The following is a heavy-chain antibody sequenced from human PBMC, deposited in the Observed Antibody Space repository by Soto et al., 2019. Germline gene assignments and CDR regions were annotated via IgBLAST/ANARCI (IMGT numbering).Heavy chain of an antibody. J-gene: IGHJ6*02. V-gene: IGHV3-30*18. CDR1: WFTFRNYG. CDR2: ISYDGSNK. Sequence: GGLRLSFSAPWFTFRNYGVHWGRPGPGKGLEWVAVISYDGSNKYYADSVKGRFTISRDNSKNTLYLQMNSLRAEDTAVYYCAKDLRVTTGYYYYGMDVWGQGTTVTVSS. CDR3: AKDLRVTTGYYYYGMDV. D-gene: IGHD4-4*01.